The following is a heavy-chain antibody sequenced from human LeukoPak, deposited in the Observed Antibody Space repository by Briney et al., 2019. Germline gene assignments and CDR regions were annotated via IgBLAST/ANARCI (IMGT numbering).Heavy chain of an antibody. CDR3: ARAKKGVAGFFXX. CDR2: IYYSGST. CDR1: GGSISSYY. J-gene: IGHJ5*02. Sequence: PSETLSLTCTVSGGSISSYYWSWIRQPPGKGLEWIGYIYYSGSTNYNPSLKGRLTMSLDTSKRQLSLKLSSVTAADTAFYYCARAKKGVAGFFXXWGQGTLVT. D-gene: IGHD6-19*01. V-gene: IGHV4-59*01.